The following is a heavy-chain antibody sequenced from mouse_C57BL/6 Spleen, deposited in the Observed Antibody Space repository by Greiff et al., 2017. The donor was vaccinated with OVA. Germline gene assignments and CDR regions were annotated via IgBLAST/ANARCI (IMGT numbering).Heavy chain of an antibody. CDR3: TTGYYGSSSYAMDY. D-gene: IGHD1-1*01. J-gene: IGHJ4*01. CDR1: GFNIKDDY. CDR2: IDPENGDT. Sequence: EVQLQQSGAELVRPGASVKLSCTASGFNIKDDYMHWVKQRPEQGLEWIGWIDPENGDTEYASKFQGKATITADTSSNTAYLQLSSLTSEDTAVYYCTTGYYGSSSYAMDYWGQGTSVTVSS. V-gene: IGHV14-4*01.